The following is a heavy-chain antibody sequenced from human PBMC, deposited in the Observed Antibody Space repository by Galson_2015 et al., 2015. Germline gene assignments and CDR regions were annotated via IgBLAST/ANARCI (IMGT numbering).Heavy chain of an antibody. D-gene: IGHD6-25*01. CDR2: ISSSTTYI. V-gene: IGHV3-21*01. CDR1: GFTFTSYT. J-gene: IGHJ3*02. Sequence: SLRLSCAASGFTFTSYTMNWVRQAPGKGLEWVSSISSSTTYIHYADSVKGRFTVSRDNAKNSLYLQMSSLRAEDTAIYYCARDDGSSGLDAFDIWGRGTMVTVSS. CDR3: ARDDGSSGLDAFDI.